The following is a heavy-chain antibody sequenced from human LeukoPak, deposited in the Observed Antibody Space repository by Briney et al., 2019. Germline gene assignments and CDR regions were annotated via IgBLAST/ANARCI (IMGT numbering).Heavy chain of an antibody. V-gene: IGHV1-18*01. Sequence: GASVRLSCKASGYTFSSYGISWVRQAPGQGLEWMGWISGYNAITETAQKIQGRLTLTTDTSTSTAYMELRTLRSDDTAVYYCEREGAYIDWALACDIWGQGTMGNIS. J-gene: IGHJ3*02. CDR3: EREGAYIDWALACDI. D-gene: IGHD3-9*01. CDR1: GYTFSSYG. CDR2: ISGYNAIT.